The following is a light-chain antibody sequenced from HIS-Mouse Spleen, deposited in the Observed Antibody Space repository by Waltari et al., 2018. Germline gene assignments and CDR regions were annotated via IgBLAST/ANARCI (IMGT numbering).Light chain of an antibody. CDR1: QCISNY. Sequence: DIQMTQSPSSLSASVGDRVTITCRASQCISNYLAWFQQKPAKAPKSLIYAASSLQSGVPSKCGGSASGTDFTLTISSLQTEDFATYYCQQYHSYPYTFGQGTKLEI. J-gene: IGKJ2*01. CDR3: QQYHSYPYT. CDR2: AAS. V-gene: IGKV1-16*02.